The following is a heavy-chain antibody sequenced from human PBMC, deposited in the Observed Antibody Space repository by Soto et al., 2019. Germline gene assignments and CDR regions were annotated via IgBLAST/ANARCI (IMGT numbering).Heavy chain of an antibody. V-gene: IGHV4-34*01. CDR1: GGSFSGYY. J-gene: IGHJ4*02. Sequence: DTLSLTCAVYGGSFSGYYWSWIRQPPGKGLEWIGEINHSGSTNYNPSLKSRVTISVDTSKNQFSLKLSSVTAADTAVYYCARGIAVAGPPYFDYWGQGTLVTVSS. CDR2: INHSGST. CDR3: ARGIAVAGPPYFDY. D-gene: IGHD6-19*01.